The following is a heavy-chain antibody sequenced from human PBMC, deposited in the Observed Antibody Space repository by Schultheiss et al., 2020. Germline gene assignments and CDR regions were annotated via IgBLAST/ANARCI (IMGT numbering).Heavy chain of an antibody. D-gene: IGHD2-8*01. CDR1: GYTFTGYY. V-gene: IGHV1-2*02. CDR3: ARAWDDIVLMVYAINPPDYGMDV. J-gene: IGHJ6*02. CDR2: INPNSGGT. Sequence: ASVKVSCKASGYTFTGYYMHWVRQAPGQGLEWMGWINPNSGGTNYAQKFQGRVTMTRDTSISTAYMELSRLRSDDTAVYYCARAWDDIVLMVYAINPPDYGMDVWGQGNTGTVPS.